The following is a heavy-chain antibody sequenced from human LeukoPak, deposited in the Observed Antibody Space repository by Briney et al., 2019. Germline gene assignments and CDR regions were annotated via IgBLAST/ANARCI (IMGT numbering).Heavy chain of an antibody. CDR2: IYYSGST. CDR3: ASLYYFDSSGYYYGKADI. V-gene: IGHV4-31*03. CDR1: GGSISSGGYY. D-gene: IGHD3-22*01. Sequence: SQTLSLTCTVSGGSISSGGYYWSWIRQFPGKGLECIGFIYYSGSTFYNPSLKSRVTISIDTSKNQFSLKLSSVTAADTAVYYYASLYYFDSSGYYYGKADIWGQGTMVTVSS. J-gene: IGHJ3*02.